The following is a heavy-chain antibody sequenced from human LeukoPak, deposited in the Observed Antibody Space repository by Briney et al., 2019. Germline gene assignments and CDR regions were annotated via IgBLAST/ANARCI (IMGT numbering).Heavy chain of an antibody. D-gene: IGHD3-9*01. Sequence: PSETLSLTCTVSGVSVSSGSYYWSWIRQPPGKGLEWIVYIYYSGSTNYNPSLKSRVTISVDTSKNQFSLKLSSVTAADTAVYYCARAPRYYDILTGYQTPFDYWGQGTLVTVSS. CDR2: IYYSGST. J-gene: IGHJ4*02. V-gene: IGHV4-61*01. CDR3: ARAPRYYDILTGYQTPFDY. CDR1: GVSVSSGSYY.